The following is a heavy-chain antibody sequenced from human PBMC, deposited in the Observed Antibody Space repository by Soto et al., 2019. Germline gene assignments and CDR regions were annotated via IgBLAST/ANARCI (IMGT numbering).Heavy chain of an antibody. CDR2: INPNSGGT. CDR3: GRGSEEVAQWPDPYYYYGMDV. D-gene: IGHD6-19*01. V-gene: IGHV1-2*04. Sequence: ASVKVSCKAAGYTFTGYYMHWVRQAPGQGLEWMGWINPNSGGTNYAQKFQGWVTMTRDTSISTAYMELSRLRSDDTAVYYCGRGSEEVAQWPDPYYYYGMDVWGQGTTVTVSS. J-gene: IGHJ6*02. CDR1: GYTFTGYY.